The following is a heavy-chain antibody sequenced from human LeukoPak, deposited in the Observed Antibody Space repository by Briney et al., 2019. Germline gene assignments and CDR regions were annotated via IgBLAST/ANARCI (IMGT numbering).Heavy chain of an antibody. D-gene: IGHD5-12*01. CDR1: GGTFSSYA. CDR2: IIPIFGTA. V-gene: IGHV1-69*01. Sequence: SVKVSCKASGGTFSSYAISWVRQAPGQGLEWMGGIIPIFGTANYAQKFQGRVTITADESTSTAYMELSSLRSEDTAVYYCAREGDIVVTTRPGNFDYWGQGTLVTVSS. CDR3: AREGDIVVTTRPGNFDY. J-gene: IGHJ4*02.